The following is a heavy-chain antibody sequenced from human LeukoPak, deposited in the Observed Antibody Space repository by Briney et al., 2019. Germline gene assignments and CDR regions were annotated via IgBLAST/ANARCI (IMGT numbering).Heavy chain of an antibody. CDR2: INPNSGGT. Sequence: ASVKVSCKASGYTFTTYYIHWVRQAPGQGLEWMGWINPNSGGTNYAQKFQGRVTVTRDTSISTAYMELSRLRSDDTAVYYCARVDNTLVRGAIPDYFGYWGQGTLVTVSS. D-gene: IGHD3-10*01. V-gene: IGHV1-2*02. J-gene: IGHJ4*02. CDR3: ARVDNTLVRGAIPDYFGY. CDR1: GYTFTTYY.